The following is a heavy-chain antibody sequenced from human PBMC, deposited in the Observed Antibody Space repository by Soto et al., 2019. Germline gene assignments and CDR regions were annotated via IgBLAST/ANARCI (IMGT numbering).Heavy chain of an antibody. Sequence: GSLRLSCAGSGCTFSNYAMSWVRQAPGKGLEWVSGVGGSGDSTYYADSVKGRFTIPRDNSKDTLYLQMNSLRAEDTAVYYCAKSPLGYCSGGSCYPPHYFDYWGQGTLVTVSS. J-gene: IGHJ4*02. D-gene: IGHD2-15*01. CDR1: GCTFSNYA. CDR2: VGGSGDST. CDR3: AKSPLGYCSGGSCYPPHYFDY. V-gene: IGHV3-23*01.